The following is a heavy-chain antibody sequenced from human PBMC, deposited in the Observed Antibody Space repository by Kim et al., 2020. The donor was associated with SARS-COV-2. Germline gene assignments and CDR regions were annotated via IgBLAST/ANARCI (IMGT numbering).Heavy chain of an antibody. D-gene: IGHD5-12*01. Sequence: GGSLRLSCAASGFTFSSYSMNWVRQAPGKGLEWVSSISSSSSYIYYADSVKGRFTISRDNAKNSLYLQMNSLRAEDTAVXYCARDSVATVDAFDIWGQGTMXTVSS. J-gene: IGHJ3*02. V-gene: IGHV3-21*01. CDR3: ARDSVATVDAFDI. CDR2: ISSSSSYI. CDR1: GFTFSSYS.